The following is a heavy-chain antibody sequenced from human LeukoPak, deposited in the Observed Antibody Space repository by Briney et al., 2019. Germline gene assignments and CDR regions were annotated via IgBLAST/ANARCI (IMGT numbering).Heavy chain of an antibody. CDR2: ISGSGGST. D-gene: IGHD4-11*01. Sequence: GGSLRLSCAASGFTFSSYAMSWVRQAPGEGLEWVSGISGSGGSTYYADSVKGRFTISRDNSKNTLYLQMDSLRAEDTAVYYCAKGLGKATVTPLGCWGQGTLVTVSS. CDR1: GFTFSSYA. J-gene: IGHJ4*02. CDR3: AKGLGKATVTPLGC. V-gene: IGHV3-23*01.